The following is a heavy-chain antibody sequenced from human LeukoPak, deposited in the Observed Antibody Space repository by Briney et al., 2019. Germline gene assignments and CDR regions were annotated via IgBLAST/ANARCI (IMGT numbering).Heavy chain of an antibody. V-gene: IGHV3-30-3*02. CDR3: AKVEYDSSGSMYYFDY. D-gene: IGHD3-22*01. Sequence: GGSLRLSRAASGFTFSSYAMHWVRQAPGKGLEWVAVISYDGSNKYYADSVKGRFTISRDNSKNTLYLQMNSLRAEDTAVYYCAKVEYDSSGSMYYFDYWGQGTLVTVSS. CDR2: ISYDGSNK. J-gene: IGHJ4*02. CDR1: GFTFSSYA.